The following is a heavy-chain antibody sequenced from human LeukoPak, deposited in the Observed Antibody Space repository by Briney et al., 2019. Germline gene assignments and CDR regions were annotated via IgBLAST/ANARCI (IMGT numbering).Heavy chain of an antibody. Sequence: ASVKVSCKASGYTFTSYGISWVRQAPGQGLEWMGWISAYNGDTNYAQKLQGRVTMTTDTSTSTAYMELRSLRSDDTAVYYCARRGSGVAARPGYFDYRGQGTLVTVSP. CDR2: ISAYNGDT. J-gene: IGHJ4*02. CDR1: GYTFTSYG. V-gene: IGHV1-18*01. CDR3: ARRGSGVAARPGYFDY. D-gene: IGHD6-6*01.